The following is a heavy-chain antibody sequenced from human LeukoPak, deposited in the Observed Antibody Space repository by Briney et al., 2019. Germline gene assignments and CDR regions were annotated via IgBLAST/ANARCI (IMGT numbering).Heavy chain of an antibody. CDR1: GFTFRSYA. V-gene: IGHV3-30*04. CDR2: ISFDGSNK. J-gene: IGHJ4*02. Sequence: GRSLRLSCAASGFTFRSYAMHWVRQAPGKGLEWEAAISFDGSNKKYADSVKGRFTISRDNSKNTLYLQMNSLRAEDTAVYYCARGVRIAVAGNIDYWGQGTLVTVSS. CDR3: ARGVRIAVAGNIDY. D-gene: IGHD6-19*01.